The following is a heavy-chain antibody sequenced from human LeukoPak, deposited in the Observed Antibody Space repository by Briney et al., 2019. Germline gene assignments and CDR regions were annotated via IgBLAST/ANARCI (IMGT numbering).Heavy chain of an antibody. D-gene: IGHD4-17*01. V-gene: IGHV1-2*06. CDR3: ARHHESYKYYGDYLNCFDP. CDR1: GYTFTGYY. Sequence: ASVKVSCKASGYTFTGYYIHWVRQAPGQGLEWMGRINPNSGGTNYTQKFQGRLPMTRDPSISTAYMELRRLTSDDTAVYYCARHHESYKYYGDYLNCFDPWGQGTLVTVSS. CDR2: INPNSGGT. J-gene: IGHJ5*02.